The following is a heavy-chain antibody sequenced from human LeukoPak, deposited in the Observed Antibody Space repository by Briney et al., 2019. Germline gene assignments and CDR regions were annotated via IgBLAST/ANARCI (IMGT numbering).Heavy chain of an antibody. CDR2: IWYDGSNK. D-gene: IGHD2-15*01. CDR3: ARPNCSGGSCYPFPDY. Sequence: PGRSLRLSCAASGFTFSSYGMHWVRQAPGKGLEWVAVIWYDGSNKYYADSVKSRFTISRDNSKNTLYLQMNSLRAEDTAVYYCARPNCSGGSCYPFPDYWGQGTLVTVSS. CDR1: GFTFSSYG. V-gene: IGHV3-33*01. J-gene: IGHJ4*02.